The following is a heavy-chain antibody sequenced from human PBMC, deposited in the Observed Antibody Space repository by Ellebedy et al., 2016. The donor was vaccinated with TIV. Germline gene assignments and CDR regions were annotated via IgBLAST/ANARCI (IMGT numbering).Heavy chain of an antibody. V-gene: IGHV1-18*01. CDR1: GYSFIRFG. CDR2: IGAYNGDT. Sequence: AASVKVSCKASGYSFIRFGISWVRQAPGQGLEWMGWIGAYNGDTNYAQKFQGRVTMTTDTATSTAYMELRSLRSDDTAIYNCARDSEIAAGTFAFSFHWGKGTTVTVSS. CDR3: ARDSEIAAGTFAFSFH. D-gene: IGHD6-13*01. J-gene: IGHJ6*04.